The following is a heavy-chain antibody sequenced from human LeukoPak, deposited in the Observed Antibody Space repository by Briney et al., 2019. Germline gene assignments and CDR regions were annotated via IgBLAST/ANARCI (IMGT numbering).Heavy chain of an antibody. J-gene: IGHJ4*01. D-gene: IGHD1-26*01. CDR2: INPNSGGT. V-gene: IGHV1-2*02. Sequence: ASVTVSCKASGYTFTGYYMHWVRQAPGQGLEWMGWINPNSGGTNYAQKFQGRVTMTRDTSISTAYMEVSRLRSDDTAVYYCARSPPGSRGFDFWGPGTLVPVSS. CDR1: GYTFTGYY. CDR3: ARSPPGSRGFDF.